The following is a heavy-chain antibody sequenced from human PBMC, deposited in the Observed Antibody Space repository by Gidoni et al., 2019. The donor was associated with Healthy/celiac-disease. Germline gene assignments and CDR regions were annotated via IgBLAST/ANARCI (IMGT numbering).Heavy chain of an antibody. D-gene: IGHD1-1*01. J-gene: IGHJ3*02. CDR1: GFTFDDYA. CDR2: ISWNSGSI. CDR3: AKATLRNRGRAFDI. Sequence: EVQLVESGGGLVQPGRSLRLSCAASGFTFDDYAMHWVRQAPGKGLEWVSGISWNSGSIGYADSVKGRFTISRDNAKNSLYLQMNSLRAEDTALYYCAKATLRNRGRAFDIWGQGTMVTVFS. V-gene: IGHV3-9*01.